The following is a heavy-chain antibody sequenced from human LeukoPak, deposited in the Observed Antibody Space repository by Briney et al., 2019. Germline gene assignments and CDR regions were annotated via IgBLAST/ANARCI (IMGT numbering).Heavy chain of an antibody. CDR2: ISAYNGNT. CDR3: ARDSNTSPTYQLNYGMDV. Sequence: ASVKVSCKASGYTFTSYGISWVRQAPGQGLEWMGWISAYNGNTNYAQKLQGRVTMTTDTSTSTAYMELRSLRSDDTAVYYCARDSNTSPTYQLNYGMDVWGQGTTVTVSS. J-gene: IGHJ6*02. V-gene: IGHV1-18*01. CDR1: GYTFTSYG. D-gene: IGHD2-2*01.